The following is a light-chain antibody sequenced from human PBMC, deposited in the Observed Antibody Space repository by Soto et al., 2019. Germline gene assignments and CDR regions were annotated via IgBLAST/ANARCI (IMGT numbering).Light chain of an antibody. J-gene: IGLJ1*01. CDR1: SSNIGAGYD. V-gene: IGLV1-40*01. CDR3: QSYDSSLSGYV. CDR2: GNS. Sequence: QSVLTQPPSVSGAPGQRVTISCTGNSSNIGAGYDVHWYQQLPGTAPKLLIYGNSNRPSGVPDRFSGSKSGTSASLAITGLQAEDEADYSCQSYDSSLSGYVFGTGTKVTVL.